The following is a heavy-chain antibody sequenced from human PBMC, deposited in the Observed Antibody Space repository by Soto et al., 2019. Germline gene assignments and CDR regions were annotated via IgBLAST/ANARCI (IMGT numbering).Heavy chain of an antibody. Sequence: QVHLVQSGAEVKKPGASVRVSCWASGYIFITYAIHWVRQAPGQRPEWIGYINAGNGNTKYSQKLEDRVTFTRDTSATTAYLELSSMRSEDSAVYYCARGAGGGVVALIDYWGQGSLVTVSS. J-gene: IGHJ4*02. CDR1: GYIFITYA. D-gene: IGHD2-15*01. V-gene: IGHV1-3*01. CDR2: INAGNGNT. CDR3: ARGAGGGVVALIDY.